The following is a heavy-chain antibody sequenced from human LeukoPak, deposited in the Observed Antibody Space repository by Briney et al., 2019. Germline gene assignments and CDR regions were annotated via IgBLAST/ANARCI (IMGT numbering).Heavy chain of an antibody. J-gene: IGHJ4*02. D-gene: IGHD3-22*01. V-gene: IGHV3-30*18. CDR3: AKDRFYYDSSGHNFDY. CDR2: ISYDGSNQ. CDR1: GFPFDSYT. Sequence: GGSLRLSCAASGFPFDSYTLNWFRQAPGKGLEWVAVISYDGSNQYYADSVKGRFTISRDNSKNTLYLQMNSLRAEDTAVYYCAKDRFYYDSSGHNFDYWGQGTLVTVSS.